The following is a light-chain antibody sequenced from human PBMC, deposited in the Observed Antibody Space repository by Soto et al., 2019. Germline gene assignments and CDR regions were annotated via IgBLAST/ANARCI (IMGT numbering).Light chain of an antibody. CDR3: QQYGRTSWT. Sequence: EIVLTQSPGTLSLSPGEGATLSCRASQSVSTNFFSWYQQKPGQPPRLLIYGASTRATAVPDGFSGSGCWTNFTLTISRLEPEDFVVFYCQQYGRTSWTFGQGTKVEIK. CDR1: QSVSTNF. V-gene: IGKV3-20*01. J-gene: IGKJ1*01. CDR2: GAS.